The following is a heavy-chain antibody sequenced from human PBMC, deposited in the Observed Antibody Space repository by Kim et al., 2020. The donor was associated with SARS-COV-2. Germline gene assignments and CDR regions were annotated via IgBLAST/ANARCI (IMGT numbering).Heavy chain of an antibody. D-gene: IGHD1-26*01. J-gene: IGHJ4*02. CDR3: ARGVVGATTDYFDY. V-gene: IGHV1-46*01. Sequence: AQKFQCRVTMTRDTSTSTVYMELSSLRSEDTAVYYCARGVVGATTDYFDYWGQGTLVTVSS.